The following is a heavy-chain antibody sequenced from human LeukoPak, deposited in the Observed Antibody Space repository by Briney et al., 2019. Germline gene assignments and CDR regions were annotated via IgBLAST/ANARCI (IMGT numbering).Heavy chain of an antibody. J-gene: IGHJ4*02. CDR1: GFTFSGAW. D-gene: IGHD2-15*01. CDR3: ARGRMAYCSGGSCRQIDY. CDR2: ISVSGGST. Sequence: GGSLRLSCTASGFTFSGAWMTWVRQAPGKGLEWVSAISVSGGSTYYADSVKGRFTISRDNSKNTLYLQMNSLRAEDTAVYYCARGRMAYCSGGSCRQIDYWGQGTLVTVSS. V-gene: IGHV3-23*01.